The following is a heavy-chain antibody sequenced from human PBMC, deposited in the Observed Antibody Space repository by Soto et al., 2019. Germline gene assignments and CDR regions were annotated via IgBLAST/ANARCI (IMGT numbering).Heavy chain of an antibody. D-gene: IGHD4-17*01. V-gene: IGHV3-30-3*01. CDR2: IADDGSNK. CDR3: ARDIPRYGDYPHDYYYYGMDV. CDR1: GFTFSSYA. Sequence: QVQLGESAGGVVQPGRSLRLSCAASGFTFSSYAMHWVRQAPGKGLEWVAVIADDGSNKYYADSVKGRFTISRDNSKNTLYLQMNSLRAEDTAVYYCARDIPRYGDYPHDYYYYGMDVWGQGTTVTVSS. J-gene: IGHJ6*02.